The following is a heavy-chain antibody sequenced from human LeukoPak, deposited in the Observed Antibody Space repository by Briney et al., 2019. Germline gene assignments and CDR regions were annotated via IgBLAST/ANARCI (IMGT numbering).Heavy chain of an antibody. J-gene: IGHJ6*03. D-gene: IGHD1-26*01. CDR3: ARALGNYYYYYMDV. V-gene: IGHV1-18*01. CDR2: ISAYNGNT. Sequence: GASVKVSCKASGYTFTSYGISWVRQAPGQGLEWMGWISAYNGNTNYAQKLQGRVTMTTDTSTSTAYMELRSLRSDDTAVYYCARALGNYYYYYMDVWGKGTTVTVSS. CDR1: GYTFTSYG.